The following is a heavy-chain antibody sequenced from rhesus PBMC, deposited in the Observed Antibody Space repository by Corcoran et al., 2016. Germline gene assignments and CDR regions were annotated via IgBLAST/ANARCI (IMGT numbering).Heavy chain of an antibody. CDR2: IYGSVGGC. V-gene: IGHV4-106*01. J-gene: IGHJ4*01. CDR1: GGSISDDYY. Sequence: QVQLQESGPGLVKPSETLSLTCAVSGGSISDDYYWSWIRQPPGQGLEWIGYIYGSVGGCNYNPSLKKTVTISIEPSNNLFSLALSSVTAADTAVYFCAREIVVGAYFNYWGQGVLVTVSS. CDR3: AREIVVGAYFNY. D-gene: IGHD2-39*01.